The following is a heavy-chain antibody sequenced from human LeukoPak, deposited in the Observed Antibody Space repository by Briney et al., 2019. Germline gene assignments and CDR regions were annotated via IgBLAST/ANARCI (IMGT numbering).Heavy chain of an antibody. CDR2: ITSSSTSM. V-gene: IGHV3-21*04. J-gene: IGHJ4*02. CDR3: ARDRRGYYGSGSYYRFDY. CDR1: GFTFSTYS. Sequence: GGSLRLSCAASGFTFSTYSMNWVRQAPGKGLEWVSSITSSSTSMYYADSVKGRFTISRDNSKNTLFLQMSSLRAEDTAVYYCARDRRGYYGSGSYYRFDYWGQGTLVTVSS. D-gene: IGHD3-10*01.